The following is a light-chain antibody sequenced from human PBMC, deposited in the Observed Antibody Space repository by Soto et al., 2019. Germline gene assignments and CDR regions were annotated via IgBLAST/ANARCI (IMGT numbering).Light chain of an antibody. CDR3: QQYNSYSGA. Sequence: EIQGTQCPSVMTTSLGNIVTIACRASQGISHELGWYQQKPGKAPKRLIYSASSLESGVPSRFSGSGSGTEFTLTISSLQPDDFATYYCQQYNSYSGAFGQGTKVDIK. CDR1: QGISHE. J-gene: IGKJ1*01. V-gene: IGKV1-5*01. CDR2: SAS.